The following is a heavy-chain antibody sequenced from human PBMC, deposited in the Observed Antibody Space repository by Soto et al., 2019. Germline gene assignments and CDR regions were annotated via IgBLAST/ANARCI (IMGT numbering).Heavy chain of an antibody. CDR1: GFTSTNYV. CDR3: AKDRVGAFDI. J-gene: IGHJ3*02. V-gene: IGHV3-23*01. Sequence: GGSLRLSCAASGFTSTNYVMNWVRQAPGKGLEWVSSISGSGTTTCYADSVKGRFIISRDNSKNTLYLQMNSLRAEDTALYYCAKDRVGAFDIWGQGTMVTVSS. D-gene: IGHD2-2*01. CDR2: ISGSGTTT.